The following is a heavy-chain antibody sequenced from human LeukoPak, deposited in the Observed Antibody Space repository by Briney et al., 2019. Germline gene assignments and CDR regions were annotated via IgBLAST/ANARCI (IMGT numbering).Heavy chain of an antibody. Sequence: SETLSLTCTVSGGSISSSSYYWGWIRQPPGKGLEWIGSIYYSGYTYYNPSVESRVTISVDTSKNQFSLKLSSVTAADTAVYYCARDQYYYDSSGSLFDYWGQGTLVTVSS. V-gene: IGHV4-39*02. D-gene: IGHD3-22*01. J-gene: IGHJ4*02. CDR1: GGSISSSSYY. CDR2: IYYSGYT. CDR3: ARDQYYYDSSGSLFDY.